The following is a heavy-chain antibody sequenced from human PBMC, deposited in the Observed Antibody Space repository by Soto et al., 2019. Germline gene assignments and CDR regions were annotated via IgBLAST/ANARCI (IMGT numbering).Heavy chain of an antibody. Sequence: AETLSRTGATEGTSFMGYYCSWIRQPPGKGLEWIGEINHSGSTNYNPSLKSRVTISVDTSKNQFSLKLSSVPAADTAVYYCARGRSDVDTSMFIYFANCGKYTLAT. J-gene: IGHJ4*02. D-gene: IGHD5-18*01. V-gene: IGHV4-34*01. CDR2: INHSGST. CDR3: ARGRSDVDTSMFIYFAN. CDR1: GTSFMGYY.